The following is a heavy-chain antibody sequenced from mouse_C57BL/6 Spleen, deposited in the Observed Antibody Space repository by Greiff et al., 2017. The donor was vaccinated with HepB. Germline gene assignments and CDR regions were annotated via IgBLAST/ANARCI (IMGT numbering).Heavy chain of an antibody. Sequence: EVHLVESGGDLVKPGGSLKLSCAASGFTFSSYGMSWVRQTPDKRLEWVATISSGGSYTYYPDSVKGRFTISRDNAKNTLYLQMSSLKSEDTAMYYCARQERELGPFAYWGQGTLVTVSA. CDR3: ARQERELGPFAY. D-gene: IGHD4-1*01. V-gene: IGHV5-6*01. CDR2: ISSGGSYT. CDR1: GFTFSSYG. J-gene: IGHJ3*01.